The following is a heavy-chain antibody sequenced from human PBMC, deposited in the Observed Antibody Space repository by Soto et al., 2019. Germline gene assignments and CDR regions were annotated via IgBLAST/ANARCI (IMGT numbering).Heavy chain of an antibody. CDR1: GVSISSGGYY. J-gene: IGHJ6*02. Sequence: PSETLSLTCTVSGVSISSGGYYWSWIRQHPGKGLEWIGYIYYSGSTSYNPSLKSRVTISLDTSKNQFSLKLSSMTAADTAVYYFARLGRRVAGWGYYYGMDVWGQGTTVTVSS. CDR3: ARLGRRVAGWGYYYGMDV. V-gene: IGHV4-31*03. CDR2: IYYSGST. D-gene: IGHD6-19*01.